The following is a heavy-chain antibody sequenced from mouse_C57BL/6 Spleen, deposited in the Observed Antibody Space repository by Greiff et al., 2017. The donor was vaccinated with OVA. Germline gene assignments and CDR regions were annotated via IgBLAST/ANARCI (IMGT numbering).Heavy chain of an antibody. J-gene: IGHJ3*01. CDR2: IYPGDGDT. CDR1: GYAFRSSW. D-gene: IGHD3-2*02. Sequence: QVQLQQSGPELVKPGASVKISCKASGYAFRSSWMNWVKQRPGKGLEWIGRIYPGDGDTNYNGKFKGKATLTADKSSSTAYMQLSSLTSEDSAVYFCAMAAQATWFAYWGQGTLVTVSA. CDR3: AMAAQATWFAY. V-gene: IGHV1-82*01.